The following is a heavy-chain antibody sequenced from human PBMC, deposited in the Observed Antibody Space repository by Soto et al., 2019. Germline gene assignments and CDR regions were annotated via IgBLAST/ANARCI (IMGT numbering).Heavy chain of an antibody. CDR3: ARVGLGAYDY. J-gene: IGHJ4*02. V-gene: IGHV1-69*01. Sequence: QVKLVQSGAEVKKPGSSVKVSCKASGGIFSNFAFNWMRQAPGQGLEWMGGIIPTLGTPHYAQKSLGRVTITADESTRTVDMEMSSLTVEDTAVYYCARVGLGAYDYWGQGTLVIVSS. CDR2: IIPTLGTP. D-gene: IGHD6-19*01. CDR1: GGIFSNFA.